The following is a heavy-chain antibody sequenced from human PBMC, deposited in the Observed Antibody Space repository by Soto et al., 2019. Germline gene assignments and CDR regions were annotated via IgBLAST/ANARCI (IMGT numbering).Heavy chain of an antibody. J-gene: IGHJ5*02. D-gene: IGHD3-9*01. Sequence: RASVKVSCKASGYTFTSYGISWVRQAPGQGLEWMGWISAYNGNTNYAQKLQGRVTMTTDTSTSTAYMELRSLRSDDTAVYYCARDRTYDILTGYLNWFDPWGQGTLVTVSS. CDR3: ARDRTYDILTGYLNWFDP. V-gene: IGHV1-18*04. CDR2: ISAYNGNT. CDR1: GYTFTSYG.